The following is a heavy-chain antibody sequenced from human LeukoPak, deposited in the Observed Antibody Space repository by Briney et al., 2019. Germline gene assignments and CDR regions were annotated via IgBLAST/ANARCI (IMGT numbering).Heavy chain of an antibody. CDR1: GFTFGDYA. CDR2: IRSKAYGETA. V-gene: IGHV3-49*03. J-gene: IGHJ4*02. Sequence: GGSLRLSCTASGFTFGDYAMSWIRQAPGKGLEWVGFIRSKAYGETADYAVSVKGRFTISRDDSKAIAYLQMNSLKTEDTAVYHCTRDRGAYNLYDYWGQGTLVTVSS. CDR3: TRDRGAYNLYDY. D-gene: IGHD1-1*01.